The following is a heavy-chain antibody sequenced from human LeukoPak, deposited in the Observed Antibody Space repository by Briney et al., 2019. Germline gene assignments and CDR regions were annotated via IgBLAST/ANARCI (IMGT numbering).Heavy chain of an antibody. CDR1: GGCISSYY. CDR3: ARGDSSSWYY. D-gene: IGHD6-13*01. CDR2: IYYSGST. J-gene: IGHJ4*02. V-gene: IGHV4-59*01. Sequence: SETLSLTCTVSGGCISSYYWSWIRQPPGKGLEWIGYIYYSGSTNYNPSLKSRVTISVDTSKNQFSLKLSSVTAADTAVYYCARGDSSSWYYWGQGTLVTVSS.